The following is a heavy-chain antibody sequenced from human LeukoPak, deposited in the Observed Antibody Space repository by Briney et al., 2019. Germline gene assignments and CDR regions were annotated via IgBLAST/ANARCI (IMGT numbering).Heavy chain of an antibody. CDR2: IKSKIDGGTT. Sequence: GGSLRLSCAASGFTFSDAWMNWVRLAPGKGLEWVGRIKSKIDGGTTDSAAPVKGRFTISRDDSKNTLYLQMNSLKSEDTAVYYCITEDYYDNNGPHWGQGTLVTVSS. D-gene: IGHD3-22*01. CDR3: ITEDYYDNNGPH. V-gene: IGHV3-15*01. CDR1: GFTFSDAW. J-gene: IGHJ4*02.